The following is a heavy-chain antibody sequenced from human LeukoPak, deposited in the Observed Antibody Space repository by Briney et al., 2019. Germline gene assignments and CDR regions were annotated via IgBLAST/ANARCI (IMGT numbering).Heavy chain of an antibody. Sequence: PGGSLRLSCAASGFTFSSYGMHWVCQAPGKGLEWVAVISYDGSNKYYADSVKGRFTISRDNSKNTLYLQMNSLRAEDTAVYYCANWDCSGGSCYSDYWGQGTLVTVSS. D-gene: IGHD2-15*01. CDR1: GFTFSSYG. CDR2: ISYDGSNK. V-gene: IGHV3-30*18. CDR3: ANWDCSGGSCYSDY. J-gene: IGHJ4*02.